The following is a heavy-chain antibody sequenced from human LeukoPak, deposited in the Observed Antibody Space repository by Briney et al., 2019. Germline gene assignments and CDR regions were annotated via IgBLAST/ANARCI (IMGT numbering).Heavy chain of an antibody. CDR1: GGSFSGYY. V-gene: IGHV4-34*01. CDR3: ARGALGYCSGGSCYSGVNWFDP. J-gene: IGHJ5*02. Sequence: PSETLSLTCAVYGGSFSGYYWSWIRQPPGKGLEWIGEINHRGSTNYNPSLKSRVTISVDTSKNQFSLKLSSVTAADTAVYYCARGALGYCSGGSCYSGVNWFDPWGQGTLVTVSS. D-gene: IGHD2-15*01. CDR2: INHRGST.